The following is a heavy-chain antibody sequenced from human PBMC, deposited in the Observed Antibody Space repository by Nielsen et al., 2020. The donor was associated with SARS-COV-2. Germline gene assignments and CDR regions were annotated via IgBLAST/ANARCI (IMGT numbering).Heavy chain of an antibody. CDR2: IVVGSGNT. V-gene: IGHV1-58*02. CDR3: ASRKGTGTTSLYGMDV. D-gene: IGHD1-1*01. CDR1: GFTFTSSA. Sequence: SVKVSCKASGFTFTSSAMQWVRQARGQRLEWIGWIVVGSGNTNYAQKFQERVTITRDMSTSTVYMELSSLRSEDTAVYYCASRKGTGTTSLYGMDVWGQGTTVTVSS. J-gene: IGHJ6*02.